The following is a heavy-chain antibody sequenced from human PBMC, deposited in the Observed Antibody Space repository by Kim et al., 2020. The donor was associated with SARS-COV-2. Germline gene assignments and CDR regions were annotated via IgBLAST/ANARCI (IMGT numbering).Heavy chain of an antibody. CDR2: ISSGSEIM. CDR1: GFSLSDYS. D-gene: IGHD2-2*01. J-gene: IGHJ6*02. CDR3: ARDVVPAAIDGLDV. V-gene: IGHV3-21*06. Sequence: GGSLRLSCVASGFSLSDYSMNWVRQAPGKGLEWVSSISSGSEIMYYASSVKGRFTISRDNAKNGLYLQMNSLRAEDTAVYYCARDVVPAAIDGLDVWGQ.